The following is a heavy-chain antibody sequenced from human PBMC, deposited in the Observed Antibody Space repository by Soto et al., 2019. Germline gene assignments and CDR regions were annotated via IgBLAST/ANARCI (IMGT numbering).Heavy chain of an antibody. CDR1: GFTFSSYG. J-gene: IGHJ4*02. CDR2: ISYDGSNK. CDR3: AKDLPPFDY. V-gene: IGHV3-30*18. Sequence: GGSLRLSCAASGFTFSSYGMHWVRQAPGKGLEWVAVISYDGSNKYYADSVKGRFTISRDNSKNTLYLQMNSLRAEDTAVYYCAKDLPPFDYWGQGTLVTVSS.